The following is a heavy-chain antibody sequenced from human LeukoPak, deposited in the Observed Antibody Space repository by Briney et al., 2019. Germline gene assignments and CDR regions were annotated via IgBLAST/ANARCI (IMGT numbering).Heavy chain of an antibody. V-gene: IGHV3-23*01. CDR2: ISGSGGST. Sequence: GGSLRLSCAASGFTFSTYAMSWVRQAPGKGLECVSAISGSGGSTYYADSVKGRFTVSRDNSKNTLYLQMNSLRAEDTAVYYCAKVFAPETYGDYTPVDYWGQGTLVTVSS. D-gene: IGHD4-17*01. CDR1: GFTFSTYA. J-gene: IGHJ4*02. CDR3: AKVFAPETYGDYTPVDY.